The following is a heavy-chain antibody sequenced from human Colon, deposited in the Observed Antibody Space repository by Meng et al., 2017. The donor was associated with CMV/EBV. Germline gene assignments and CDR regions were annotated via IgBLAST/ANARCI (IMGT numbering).Heavy chain of an antibody. V-gene: IGHV3-7*01. CDR2: INGDGSLI. CDR1: GFTFNTYW. Sequence: GGSLRLSCAASGFTFNTYWMNWVRQAPGKGLEWVANINGDGSLIYSVDSVKGRFTISRDNAKDSVFLQMSSLRAEDTAVYYCARGTNIVVVAATYWGQGTLVTVSS. D-gene: IGHD2-2*01. J-gene: IGHJ4*02. CDR3: ARGTNIVVVAATY.